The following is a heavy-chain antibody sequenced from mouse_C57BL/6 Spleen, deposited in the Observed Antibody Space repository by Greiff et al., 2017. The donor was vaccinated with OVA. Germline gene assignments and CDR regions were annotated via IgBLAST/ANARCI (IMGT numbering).Heavy chain of an antibody. J-gene: IGHJ3*01. Sequence: VQLQQSGPELVKPGASVKIPCKASGYTFTDYNMDWVKQSHGKSLEWIGDINPNNGGTIYNQKFKGKATLTVDKSSSTAYMELRSLTSEDTAVYYCASGGYYGPWFAYWGQGTLVTVSA. CDR3: ASGGYYGPWFAY. CDR1: GYTFTDYN. CDR2: INPNNGGT. V-gene: IGHV1-18*01. D-gene: IGHD1-2*01.